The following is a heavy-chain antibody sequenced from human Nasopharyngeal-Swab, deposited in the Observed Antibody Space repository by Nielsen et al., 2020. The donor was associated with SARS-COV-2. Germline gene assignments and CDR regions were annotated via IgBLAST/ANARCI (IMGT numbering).Heavy chain of an antibody. Sequence: SLKISCAASGLNFDNYAMHWVRQIPGKGLEWVSAISWNSGNTGYAGSVKDRFTISRDNAKNSVFLQMNSLTPEDTALYYCVKDTDAVVTRALDIWGRGTMVTVSS. CDR1: GLNFDNYA. J-gene: IGHJ3*02. CDR3: VKDTDAVVTRALDI. CDR2: ISWNSGNT. V-gene: IGHV3-9*01. D-gene: IGHD4-23*01.